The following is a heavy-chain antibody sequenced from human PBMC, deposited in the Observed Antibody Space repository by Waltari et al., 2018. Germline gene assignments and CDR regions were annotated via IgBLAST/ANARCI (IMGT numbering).Heavy chain of an antibody. J-gene: IGHJ3*02. Sequence: EVQLVESGGGLVQPGGSLRLSCPASGFTFSSYAMSWVRQAPGKGLEWVSAISGCGGSTYDADSVKGRFTISRDNSKTTLYLQMNSLRAEDTAVYYCAGSSNSGAFDIWGQGTMVTVSS. CDR1: GFTFSSYA. CDR2: ISGCGGST. V-gene: IGHV3-23*04. D-gene: IGHD2-2*01. CDR3: AGSSNSGAFDI.